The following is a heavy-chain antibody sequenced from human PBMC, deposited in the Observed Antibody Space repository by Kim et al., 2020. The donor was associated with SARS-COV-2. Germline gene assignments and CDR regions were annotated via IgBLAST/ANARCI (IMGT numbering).Heavy chain of an antibody. J-gene: IGHJ3*01. V-gene: IGHV3-30*01. CDR3: AGDRLIFQRRGDAFDV. Sequence: GKGRFTISRDNSRNTLYLQMDSLRSEDTALYYCAGDRLIFQRRGDAFDVWGQGTLVTVSS. D-gene: IGHD3-9*01.